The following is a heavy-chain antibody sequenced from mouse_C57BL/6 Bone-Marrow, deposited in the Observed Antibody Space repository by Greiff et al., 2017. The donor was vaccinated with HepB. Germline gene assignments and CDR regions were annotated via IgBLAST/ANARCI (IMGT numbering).Heavy chain of an antibody. J-gene: IGHJ1*03. CDR2: INYDGSST. D-gene: IGHD2-3*01. CDR1: GFTFSDYY. V-gene: IGHV5-16*01. CDR3: ARGRWLLPHWYFDV. Sequence: VQLKESEGGLVQPGSSMKLSCTASGFTFSDYYMAWVRQVPEKGLEWVANINYDGSSTYYLDSLKSRFIISRDNAKNILYLQMSSLKSEDTATYYCARGRWLLPHWYFDVWGTGTTVTVSS.